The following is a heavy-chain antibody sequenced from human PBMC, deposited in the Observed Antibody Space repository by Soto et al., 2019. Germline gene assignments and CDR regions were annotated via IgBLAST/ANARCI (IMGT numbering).Heavy chain of an antibody. Sequence: PGGSLRLSCAASGFTFSSYGMHWVRQAPGKGLEWVAVIWYDGSNKYYADSVKGRFTISRDNSKSTLYLQMNSLRAEDTAVYYCARGGGSYYDFWSGRQTDAFDIWGQGTMVTVSS. CDR3: ARGGGSYYDFWSGRQTDAFDI. CDR1: GFTFSSYG. V-gene: IGHV3-33*01. D-gene: IGHD3-3*01. CDR2: IWYDGSNK. J-gene: IGHJ3*02.